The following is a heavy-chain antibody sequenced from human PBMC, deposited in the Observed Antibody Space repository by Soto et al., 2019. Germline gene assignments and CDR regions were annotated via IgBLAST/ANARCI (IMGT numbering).Heavy chain of an antibody. CDR3: ARGQYYGSSGYYRQFDY. D-gene: IGHD3-22*01. CDR2: IIPIFGTA. V-gene: IGHV1-69*13. J-gene: IGHJ4*02. Sequence: SVKVSCNASGGTFSSYSISWVRQAPGQGLEWMGGIIPIFGTANYAQKFQGRVTITADESTSTAYMELSSLRSEDTAVYYCARGQYYGSSGYYRQFDYWGQGTLVTVS. CDR1: GGTFSSYS.